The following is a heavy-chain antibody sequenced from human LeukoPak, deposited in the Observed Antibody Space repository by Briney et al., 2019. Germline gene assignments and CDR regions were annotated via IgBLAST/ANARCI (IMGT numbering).Heavy chain of an antibody. Sequence: SETLSLTCTVSGGFISSSSYYWGWIRQPPGKGLEWIGSIYYRGSTYYNPSLKSRVTISVDTSKNQFSLKLSSVTAADTAVYYCARDVVTGFDPWGQGTLITVSS. CDR2: IYYRGST. J-gene: IGHJ5*02. D-gene: IGHD3-22*01. CDR1: GGFISSSSYY. CDR3: ARDVVTGFDP. V-gene: IGHV4-39*07.